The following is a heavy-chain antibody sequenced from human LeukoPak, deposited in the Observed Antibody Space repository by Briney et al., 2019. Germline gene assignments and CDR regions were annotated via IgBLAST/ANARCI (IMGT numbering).Heavy chain of an antibody. CDR2: IYHSGST. V-gene: IGHV4-4*02. Sequence: PSETLSLTCAVSGGSISSSNWWSWVRQPPGKGLEWIGEIYHSGSTNYNPSLKSRVTISVDTSKNQFSLKLSSVTAADTAVYYCARKVVLRYFDWLLLKSYYFDYWGQGTLVTVSS. D-gene: IGHD3-9*01. CDR1: GGSISSSNW. J-gene: IGHJ4*02. CDR3: ARKVVLRYFDWLLLKSYYFDY.